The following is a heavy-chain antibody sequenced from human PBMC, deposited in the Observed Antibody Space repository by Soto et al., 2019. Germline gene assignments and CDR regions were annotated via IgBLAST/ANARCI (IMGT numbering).Heavy chain of an antibody. J-gene: IGHJ4*02. CDR2: IIPILGIA. V-gene: IGHV1-69*04. Sequence: SVKVSCKASGGTFSSYTISWVRQAPGQGLEWMGRIIPILGIANYAQKFQGRVTITADKSTSTAYMELSSLRSEDTAVYYCARDGQDCSGGSCYGLFDYWGQGTLVTVSS. CDR1: GGTFSSYT. CDR3: ARDGQDCSGGSCYGLFDY. D-gene: IGHD2-15*01.